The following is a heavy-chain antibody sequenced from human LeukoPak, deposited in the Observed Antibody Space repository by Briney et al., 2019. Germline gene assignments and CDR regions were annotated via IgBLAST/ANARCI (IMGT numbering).Heavy chain of an antibody. J-gene: IGHJ6*02. CDR2: INSDGSIT. CDR3: ARDAVDTANAV. V-gene: IGHV3-74*01. D-gene: IGHD5-18*01. Sequence: GGSLRLSRAASGFTFTTYWMHWVRQAPGKGLVWVSHINSDGSITSYADSVKGRFTISRDNAKNTLYLQMNSLRAEDTAVYYCARDAVDTANAVWGQGTTVTVSS. CDR1: GFTFTTYW.